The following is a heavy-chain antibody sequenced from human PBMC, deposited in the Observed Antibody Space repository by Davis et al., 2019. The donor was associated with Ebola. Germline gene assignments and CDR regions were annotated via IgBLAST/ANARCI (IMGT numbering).Heavy chain of an antibody. V-gene: IGHV4-34*01. D-gene: IGHD2-2*01. CDR2: INHSGST. Sequence: MPSETLSLTCAVYGGSFSGYYWSWIRQPPGKGLEWIGDINHSGSTNYNPSLKSRLTISVDTSKNQFSLRLNSLTAADTAVYYCARGGCSSASCYQWAFDLWGRGTLVTVSS. CDR1: GGSFSGYY. J-gene: IGHJ2*01. CDR3: ARGGCSSASCYQWAFDL.